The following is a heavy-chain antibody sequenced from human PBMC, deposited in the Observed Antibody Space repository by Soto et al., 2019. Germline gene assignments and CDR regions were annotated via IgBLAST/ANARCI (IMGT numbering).Heavy chain of an antibody. J-gene: IGHJ5*02. CDR3: ARHTERIAQIRCLDP. Sequence: PGGSLRLSCAASGFTFSSYSMNWVRQAPGKGLEWVSYISSSSSTIYYADSVKGRFTISRDNAKNSLYLQMNSLRAEYTAVYYCARHTERIAQIRCLDPWGQGTLVTVYS. V-gene: IGHV3-48*01. CDR1: GFTFSSYS. D-gene: IGHD6-13*01. CDR2: ISSSSSTI.